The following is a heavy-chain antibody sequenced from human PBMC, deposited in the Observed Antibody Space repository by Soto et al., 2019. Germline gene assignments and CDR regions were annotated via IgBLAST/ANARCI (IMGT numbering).Heavy chain of an antibody. Sequence: EVQLLESGGGLVQPGGSLRLSCAASGFTFSSYAMSWVRQAPGKGLEWVSAISGSGGSTYYADSVKGRFTISRDNSKNTLYLQMNSLRGEDTAVYYCAKDLRYFDWPQEFDYWGQGTLVTVSS. CDR2: ISGSGGST. CDR3: AKDLRYFDWPQEFDY. CDR1: GFTFSSYA. J-gene: IGHJ4*02. D-gene: IGHD3-9*01. V-gene: IGHV3-23*01.